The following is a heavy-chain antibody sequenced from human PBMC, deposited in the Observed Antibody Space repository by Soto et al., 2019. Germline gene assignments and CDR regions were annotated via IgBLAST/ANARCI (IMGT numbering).Heavy chain of an antibody. V-gene: IGHV4-34*01. Sequence: SETLSLTCDVYGGSFSGYIWTWIRQTPGKGLQWIGQINHSGSANYNPSLKSRVTISVHTSNSQFSLELSSVTAADTAVYYCARGLISGSQYSPGCYYFASWGLVTHVSVS. J-gene: IGHJ4*02. CDR1: GGSFSGYI. CDR2: INHSGSA. CDR3: ARGLISGSQYSPGCYYFAS. D-gene: IGHD1-26*01.